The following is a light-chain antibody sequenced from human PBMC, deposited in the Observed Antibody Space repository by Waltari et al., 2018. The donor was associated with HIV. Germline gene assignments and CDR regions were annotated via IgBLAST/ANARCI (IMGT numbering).Light chain of an antibody. V-gene: IGLV3-19*01. J-gene: IGLJ1*01. CDR2: CKS. Sequence: STELTQDPAVSVALGQTVRITCHGDSARSSYASWYQQKPGHAPALVIYCKSNRPSGIPDRFSGSTSGNTASLTITGAQAEDEADYYCNSRDNSSKHYVFGSGTKVTVL. CDR1: SARSSY. CDR3: NSRDNSSKHYV.